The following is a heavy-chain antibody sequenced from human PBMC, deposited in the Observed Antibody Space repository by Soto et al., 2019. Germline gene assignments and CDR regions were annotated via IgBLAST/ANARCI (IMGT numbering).Heavy chain of an antibody. CDR2: IYTTRSP. J-gene: IGHJ5*02. Sequence: SETLSLTCTVSGDSVSKYYWNWIRQPAGKGLEWIGRIYTTRSPNYNPSLKSRVTMSVDTSKNQFSLKLNLTSVTAADTAVYYCARSPAYGDYANLDTWGQGTLVTVSS. V-gene: IGHV4-4*07. D-gene: IGHD4-17*01. CDR1: GDSVSKYY. CDR3: ARSPAYGDYANLDT.